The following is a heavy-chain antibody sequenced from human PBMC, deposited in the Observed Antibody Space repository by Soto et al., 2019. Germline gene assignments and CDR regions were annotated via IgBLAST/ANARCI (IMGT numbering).Heavy chain of an antibody. CDR1: GFTFSSYA. Sequence: GGSLRLSCAASGFTFSSYAMSWVRQAPGKGLEWVSAISGSGGSTYYADSVKGRFTISRDNSKNTLYLQMNSLRAEDTAVYYCAKDPGKYYYDSSGPPTADYWGQGTLATVSS. CDR3: AKDPGKYYYDSSGPPTADY. V-gene: IGHV3-23*01. J-gene: IGHJ4*02. D-gene: IGHD3-22*01. CDR2: ISGSGGST.